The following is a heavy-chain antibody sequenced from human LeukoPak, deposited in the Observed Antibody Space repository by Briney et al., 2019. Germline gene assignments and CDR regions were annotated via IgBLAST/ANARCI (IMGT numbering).Heavy chain of an antibody. Sequence: GGSLRLSCAASGISFSTYVMAWVRQAPGKGLECVSAISGSGGDSYYAASVKGRFTISRDNSKNTLYLQMNSLRAEDTAVYYCARDRGAPRPNDYWGQGTLVTVSS. D-gene: IGHD6-6*01. CDR1: GISFSTYV. V-gene: IGHV3-23*01. J-gene: IGHJ4*02. CDR3: ARDRGAPRPNDY. CDR2: ISGSGGDS.